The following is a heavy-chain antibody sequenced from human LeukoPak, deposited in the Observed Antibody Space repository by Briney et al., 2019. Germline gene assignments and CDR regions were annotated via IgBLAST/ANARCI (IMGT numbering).Heavy chain of an antibody. V-gene: IGHV4-4*09. CDR1: GGSISTYY. Sequence: SETLSLTCTDSGGSISTYYWGWIRQPPGKGLEWIGYIYTSGSTDYNPSLKSRVTISLDTSNNQFSLNLNSVTAADTAVYYCARSRGRKVTPFDYWGQGILVTVSS. CDR2: IYTSGST. CDR3: ARSRGRKVTPFDY. D-gene: IGHD3-10*01. J-gene: IGHJ4*02.